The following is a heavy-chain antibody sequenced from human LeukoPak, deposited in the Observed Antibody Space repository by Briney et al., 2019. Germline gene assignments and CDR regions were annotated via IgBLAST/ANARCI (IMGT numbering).Heavy chain of an antibody. CDR2: MNPNSGNT. CDR3: ARMKATVRRKNLNWFDL. D-gene: IGHD3-10*01. V-gene: IGHV1-8*01. J-gene: IGHJ5*02. Sequence: ASVKVSCKASRYTFTSYDIKWVRQATGQGLEWMGWMNPNSGNTGYAQKFQGRVTMTRNTSISTAYMELSSLRSEDTAVYYCARMKATVRRKNLNWFDLWGQGTLVTVSS. CDR1: RYTFTSYD.